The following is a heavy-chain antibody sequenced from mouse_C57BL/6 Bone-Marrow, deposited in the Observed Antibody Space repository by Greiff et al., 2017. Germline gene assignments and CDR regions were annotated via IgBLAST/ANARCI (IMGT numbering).Heavy chain of an antibody. CDR2: INPNNGGT. CDR3: ARSRATVLAPMDY. Sequence: EVQLQQSGPELVKPGASVKISCKASGYTFTDYYMNWVKQSHGKSLEWIGDINPNNGGTSYNQKFKGKATLTVDKSSSPAYMELRSLTSEDSAVYYCARSRATVLAPMDYWGQGTSVTVSS. D-gene: IGHD1-1*01. J-gene: IGHJ4*01. CDR1: GYTFTDYY. V-gene: IGHV1-26*01.